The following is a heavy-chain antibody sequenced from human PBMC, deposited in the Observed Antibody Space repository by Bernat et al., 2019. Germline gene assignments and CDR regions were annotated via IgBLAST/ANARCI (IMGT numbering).Heavy chain of an antibody. D-gene: IGHD3-22*01. CDR1: GFTFSSYA. J-gene: IGHJ4*02. CDR2: ISGSGGST. CDR3: STVFPYDSSPS. Sequence: EVQLLESGGGLVQPGGSLRLSCAASGFTFSSYAMSWVRQAPGKGLEWVSAISGSGGSTYYADSVKGRFTISRDNSKNTLYLQMNTLKTEDTAVYYCSTVFPYDSSPSCGQGTLVTVSS. V-gene: IGHV3-23*01.